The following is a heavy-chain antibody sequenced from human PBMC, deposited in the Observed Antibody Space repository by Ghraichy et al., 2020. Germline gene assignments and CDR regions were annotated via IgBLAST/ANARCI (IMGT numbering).Heavy chain of an antibody. Sequence: SETLSLTCTVSGGSVSSGSYYWSWIRQPPGKGLEWIGYIYYSGSTNYNPSLKSRVTISVDTSKNQFSLKLSSVTAADTAVYYCARDRCGAYCSSTSLPRADHYFDYWGQGTLVTVSS. J-gene: IGHJ4*02. D-gene: IGHD2-2*01. CDR1: GGSVSSGSYY. V-gene: IGHV4-61*01. CDR2: IYYSGST. CDR3: ARDRCGAYCSSTSLPRADHYFDY.